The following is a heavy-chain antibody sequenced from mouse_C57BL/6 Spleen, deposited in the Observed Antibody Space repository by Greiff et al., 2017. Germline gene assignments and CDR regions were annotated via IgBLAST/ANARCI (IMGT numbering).Heavy chain of an antibody. V-gene: IGHV1-15*01. CDR2: IDPETGGT. CDR1: GYTFTDYE. J-gene: IGHJ2*01. Sequence: QVQLQQSGAELVRPGASVTLSCKASGYTFTDYEMHWVKQTPVHGLEWIGAIDPETGGTAYNQKFKGKAILTADKSSSTAYMELRSLTSEDSAVYYCTRAEDSKVVAFDYWGQGTTLTVSS. D-gene: IGHD1-1*01. CDR3: TRAEDSKVVAFDY.